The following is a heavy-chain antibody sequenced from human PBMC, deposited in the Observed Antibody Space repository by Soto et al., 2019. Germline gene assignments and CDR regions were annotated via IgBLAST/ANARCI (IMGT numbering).Heavy chain of an antibody. D-gene: IGHD3-3*01. J-gene: IGHJ4*02. CDR3: AGSPVLRFLEWLSPHFDY. V-gene: IGHV3-53*01. CDR2: IYSGGST. Sequence: GGSLRLSCAASGFTVSSNYMSWVRQAPGKGLEWVSVIYSGGSTYYADSVKGRFTISRDNSKNTLYLQMNSLRAEDTAVYYCAGSPVLRFLEWLSPHFDYWGQGTLVTVSS. CDR1: GFTVSSNY.